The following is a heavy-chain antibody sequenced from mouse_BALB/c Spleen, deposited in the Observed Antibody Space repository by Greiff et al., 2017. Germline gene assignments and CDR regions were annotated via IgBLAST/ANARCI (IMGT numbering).Heavy chain of an antibody. CDR1: GFTFSSFG. J-gene: IGHJ3*01. D-gene: IGHD4-1*01. CDR2: ISSGSSTI. CDR3: ASNWDFAY. V-gene: IGHV5-17*02. Sequence: EVTLVESGGGLVQPGGSRKLSCAASGFTFSSFGMHWVRQAPEKGLEWVAYISSGSSTIYYADTVKGRFTISRDNPKNTLFLQMTSLRSEDTAMYYCASNWDFAYWGQGTLVTVSA.